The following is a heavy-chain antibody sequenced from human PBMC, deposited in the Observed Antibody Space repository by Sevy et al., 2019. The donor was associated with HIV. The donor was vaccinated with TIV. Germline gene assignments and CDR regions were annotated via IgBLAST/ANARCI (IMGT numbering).Heavy chain of an antibody. D-gene: IGHD3-10*01. CDR3: ARSLSIRAVFDY. CDR2: VFNSGST. V-gene: IGHV4-59*02. Sequence: SETLSLTCSVSGDSVTTYYWSWIRQPPGKGLEWIGNVFNSGSTKYNPSPRRRVTISVDTSNNQFSLRLRSVTAADTAVYYCARSLSIRAVFDYWGQGTLLTVSS. J-gene: IGHJ4*02. CDR1: GDSVTTYY.